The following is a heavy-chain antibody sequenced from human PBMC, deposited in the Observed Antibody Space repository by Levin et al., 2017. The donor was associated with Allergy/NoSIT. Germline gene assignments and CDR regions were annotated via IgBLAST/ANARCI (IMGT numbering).Heavy chain of an antibody. J-gene: IGHJ6*02. Sequence: ASVKVSCKASGYTFTSYGISWVRQAPGQGLEWMGWISAYNGNTNYAQKLQGRVTMTTDTSTSTAYMELRSLRSDDTAVYYCARVGITIFGVVNYGMDVWGQGTTVTVSS. CDR1: GYTFTSYG. CDR3: ARVGITIFGVVNYGMDV. V-gene: IGHV1-18*01. D-gene: IGHD3-3*01. CDR2: ISAYNGNT.